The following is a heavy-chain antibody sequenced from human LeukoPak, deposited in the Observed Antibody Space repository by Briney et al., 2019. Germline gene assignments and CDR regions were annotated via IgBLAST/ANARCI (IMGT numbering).Heavy chain of an antibody. J-gene: IGHJ4*02. Sequence: SETLSLTCTVSGGSISSYYWSWIRQPAGKGLEWIGRIYTSGSTYYNPSLKSRVTISVDASKNQFSLKLSSVTAADTAVYYCARHSEDIVVVPAAIDYWGQGTLVTVSS. CDR1: GGSISSYY. V-gene: IGHV4-4*07. CDR3: ARHSEDIVVVPAAIDY. CDR2: IYTSGST. D-gene: IGHD2-2*01.